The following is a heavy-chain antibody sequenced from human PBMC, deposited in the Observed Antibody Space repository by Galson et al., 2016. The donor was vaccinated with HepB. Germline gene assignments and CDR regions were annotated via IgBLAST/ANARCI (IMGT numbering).Heavy chain of an antibody. Sequence: SLRLSCAASGLTFSNDWMHWVRQAPGKGLMWVSRIDSDGNRITYADSVKGRFTISRDNAKNTLYLQRNSLRAEDTAVYYCARHIGGLGYFDYWGQGTLVTVSS. D-gene: IGHD1-26*01. CDR2: IDSDGNRI. V-gene: IGHV3-74*01. CDR3: ARHIGGLGYFDY. CDR1: GLTFSNDW. J-gene: IGHJ4*02.